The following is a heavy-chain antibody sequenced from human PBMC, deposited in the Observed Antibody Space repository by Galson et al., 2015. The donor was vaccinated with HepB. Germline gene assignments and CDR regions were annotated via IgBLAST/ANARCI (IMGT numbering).Heavy chain of an antibody. Sequence: SLRLSCAASGFMFSDYYMTWTRQAPGKGLEWVSYISSSGTYTKYADSVEGRFTISRDNARNSLYLQMHTLSAEDTAVYYCARDWSQNDYWGQGTLVTVSS. CDR1: GFMFSDYY. CDR2: ISSSGTYT. J-gene: IGHJ4*02. D-gene: IGHD2-8*02. V-gene: IGHV3-11*06. CDR3: ARDWSQNDY.